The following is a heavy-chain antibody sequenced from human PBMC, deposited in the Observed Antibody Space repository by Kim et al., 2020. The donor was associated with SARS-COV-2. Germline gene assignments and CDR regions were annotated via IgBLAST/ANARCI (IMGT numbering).Heavy chain of an antibody. CDR3: ARDGGYYGANWYFEL. D-gene: IGHD3-10*01. CDR1: GYTFTSFV. Sequence: ASVKVSCKASGYTFTSFVMNWVRQAPGQGLEWMGWINTKTGNPTYAQGFTGRAVFSLDTSVSTAYLQISSLKAEDTAVYYCARDGGYYGANWYFELWGRGTPVTVSS. CDR2: INTKTGNP. J-gene: IGHJ2*01. V-gene: IGHV7-4-1*02.